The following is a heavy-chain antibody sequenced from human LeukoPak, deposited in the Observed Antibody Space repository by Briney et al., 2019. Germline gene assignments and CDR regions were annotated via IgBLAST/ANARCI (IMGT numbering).Heavy chain of an antibody. CDR1: GFIVSSNY. V-gene: IGHV3-53*01. CDR2: IYSGGST. CDR3: ARDNYYGSGSYFDY. J-gene: IGHJ4*02. Sequence: EGSLRLSCAASGFIVSSNYMSWVRQAPGKGLEWVSLIYSGGSTHYADSVKGRFTISRDNSKNTLYLQMNSLRAEDTAVYYCARDNYYGSGSYFDYWGQGTLVTVSS. D-gene: IGHD3-10*01.